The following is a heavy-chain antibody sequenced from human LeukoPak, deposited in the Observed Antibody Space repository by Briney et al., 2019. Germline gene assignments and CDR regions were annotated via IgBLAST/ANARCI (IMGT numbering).Heavy chain of an antibody. CDR3: AKRGVVIRVILVGFHKEAYYFDS. CDR1: GLTLNNYG. J-gene: IGHJ4*02. D-gene: IGHD3-22*01. V-gene: IGHV3-23*01. Sequence: PGGSLRLSCAVSGLTLNNYGMSWLRQAPGKGLEGGAGISGRGDRTNYAGCVRGRFANSRDNPKHTLYLQMNSLRADDTDVYFCAKRGVVIRVILVGFHKEAYYFDSWGQGALVTVSS. CDR2: ISGRGDRT.